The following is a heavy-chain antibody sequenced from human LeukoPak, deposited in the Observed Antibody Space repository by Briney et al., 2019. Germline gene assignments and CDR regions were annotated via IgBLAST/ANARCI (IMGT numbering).Heavy chain of an antibody. CDR2: IYYSGST. J-gene: IGHJ5*02. CDR3: ARPHSGHSSGYYRSNWFDP. V-gene: IGHV4-59*04. D-gene: IGHD3-22*01. CDR1: DGSISSYY. Sequence: SETLSLTCTVSDGSISSYYWSWIRQPPGKGLEWIGYIYYSGSTYYNPSLKSRVTISVDTSKNQFSLKLSSVTAADTAVYYCARPHSGHSSGYYRSNWFDPWGQGTLVTVSS.